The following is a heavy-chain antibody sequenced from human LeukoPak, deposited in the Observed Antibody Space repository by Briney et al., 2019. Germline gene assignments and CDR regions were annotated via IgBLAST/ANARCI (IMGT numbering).Heavy chain of an antibody. V-gene: IGHV1-2*02. CDR3: ARVHCSSTSCYVLNRYFDY. CDR1: GYTFTGYY. J-gene: IGHJ4*02. CDR2: INPNSGGT. D-gene: IGHD2-2*01. Sequence: EASVKVSCKASGYTFTGYYMHGGRQAPGQGLEWMGWINPNSGGTNYAQKFQGRVTMTRVTSISTAYMELSRLRSDDTAVYYCARVHCSSTSCYVLNRYFDYWGQGTLVTVSS.